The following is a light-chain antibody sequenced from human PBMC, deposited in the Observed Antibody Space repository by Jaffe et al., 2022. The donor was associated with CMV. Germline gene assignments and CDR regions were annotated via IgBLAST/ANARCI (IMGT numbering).Light chain of an antibody. Sequence: SYDLTQPPSVSVSAGQTATITCSGDRLEDKYVCWYQQRPGQSPVLLIYQDNKRPSGISERFSGSNSGNIATLTISGTQAIDEADYYCQAWDQSTGVFGTGTEVTV. J-gene: IGLJ1*01. CDR2: QDN. CDR1: RLEDKY. CDR3: QAWDQSTGV. V-gene: IGLV3-1*01.